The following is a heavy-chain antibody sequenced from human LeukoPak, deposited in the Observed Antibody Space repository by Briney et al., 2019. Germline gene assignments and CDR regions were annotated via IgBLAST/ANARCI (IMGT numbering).Heavy chain of an antibody. CDR1: GFTFSSYA. CDR3: AKAGYSSGWYVFDY. D-gene: IGHD6-19*01. CDR2: ISGGGGST. Sequence: GGSLRLSCAASGFTFSSYAMSWVRQAPGKGLEWVSAISGGGGSTYYADSVKGRFTISRDNSKNTLYLQMDGLRAEDTAVYYCAKAGYSSGWYVFDYWGQGTLVTVSS. V-gene: IGHV3-23*01. J-gene: IGHJ4*02.